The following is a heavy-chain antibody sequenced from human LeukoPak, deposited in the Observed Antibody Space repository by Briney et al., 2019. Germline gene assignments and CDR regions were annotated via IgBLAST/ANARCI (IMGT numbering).Heavy chain of an antibody. CDR2: INHSGST. J-gene: IGHJ3*02. CDR1: GGSFSGYY. V-gene: IGHV4-34*01. D-gene: IGHD3-22*01. Sequence: SETLSLTCAVYGGSFSGYYWSWIRQPPGKGLEWIGEINHSGSTNYDSSLKSRVTISVDTSKNQFSLKLTSESAADTAVYYCARGSHGYYDSRDGFDMWGRGTMVTVSS. CDR3: ARGSHGYYDSRDGFDM.